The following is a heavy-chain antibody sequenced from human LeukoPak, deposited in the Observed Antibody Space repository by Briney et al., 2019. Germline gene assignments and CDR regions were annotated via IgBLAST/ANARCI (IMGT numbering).Heavy chain of an antibody. Sequence: ASVNVSCKASGYIFTSYNMYCVRQAPGQGLEWRGIINSSGGSTNYAQKFQGRVTMTRDTSTSTVYMELSSLRSDDTAVYYCARDRLERRFRFDPWGQGTLVTVSS. CDR3: ARDRLERRFRFDP. CDR2: INSSGGST. V-gene: IGHV1-46*01. J-gene: IGHJ5*02. D-gene: IGHD1-1*01. CDR1: GYIFTSYN.